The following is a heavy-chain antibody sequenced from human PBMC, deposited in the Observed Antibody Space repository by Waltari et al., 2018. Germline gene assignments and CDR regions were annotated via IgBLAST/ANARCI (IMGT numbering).Heavy chain of an antibody. CDR3: ARDFSFSGGLDV. V-gene: IGHV3-9*01. CDR2: ISWNSGNI. CDR1: GFPFGVFA. J-gene: IGHJ6*02. D-gene: IGHD1-26*01. Sequence: EVQLVESGGGLQQPGRSLRLSCGASGFPFGVFAMYWVRQAPGKGLEWVSGISWNSGNIAYADSVKGRFTISRDNSKNTLYLQMNSLRPEDTAIYYCARDFSFSGGLDVWGQGTTVTVSS.